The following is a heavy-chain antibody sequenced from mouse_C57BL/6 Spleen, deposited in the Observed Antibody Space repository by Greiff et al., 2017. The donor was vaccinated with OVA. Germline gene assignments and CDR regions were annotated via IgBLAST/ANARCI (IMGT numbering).Heavy chain of an antibody. CDR2: IRSKSSNYAT. CDR3: VRAYDGQYYYAMDY. CDR1: GFTFNTYA. J-gene: IGHJ4*01. Sequence: EVMLVESGGGLVQPKGSLKLSCAASGFTFNTYAMHWVRQAPGKGLEWVARIRSKSSNYATYYADSVKDRFTISRDDSQSMLYLQMNNLKTEDTAMYYGVRAYDGQYYYAMDYWGQGTSVTVSS. V-gene: IGHV10-3*01. D-gene: IGHD2-3*01.